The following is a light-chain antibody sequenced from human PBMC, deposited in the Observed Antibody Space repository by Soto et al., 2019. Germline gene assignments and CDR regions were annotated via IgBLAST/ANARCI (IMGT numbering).Light chain of an antibody. CDR3: SSYTSSRAYV. CDR1: SSDVGIYNY. V-gene: IGLV2-14*01. CDR2: EVS. Sequence: QSVLTQPASVSGSPGQSIAISCTGSSSDVGIYNYVSWYQQHPGKVPKLMIHEVSNRPSGVSNRFSGSKSGNTASLTISGLQAEDEADYYCSSYTSSRAYVFGTGTKVTVL. J-gene: IGLJ1*01.